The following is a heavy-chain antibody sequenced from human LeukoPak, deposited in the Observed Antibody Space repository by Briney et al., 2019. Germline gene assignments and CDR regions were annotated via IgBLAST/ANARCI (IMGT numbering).Heavy chain of an antibody. Sequence: GGSLRLSCAASGFTVSSNYMSWVRQAPGKGLEWVSVIYSGGDTYYADSVKGRFTISRDNSKNTLYLRMNTLRAEDTAVYYCARASGYSGYDPFDYWGQGTLVTVSS. D-gene: IGHD5-12*01. V-gene: IGHV3-53*01. CDR3: ARASGYSGYDPFDY. CDR1: GFTVSSNY. CDR2: IYSGGDT. J-gene: IGHJ4*02.